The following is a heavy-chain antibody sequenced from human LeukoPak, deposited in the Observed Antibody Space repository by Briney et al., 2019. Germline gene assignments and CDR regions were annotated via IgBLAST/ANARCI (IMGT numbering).Heavy chain of an antibody. Sequence: ASVKVSCKASGYTFTSYYMHWVRQAPGQGLEWMGIINPSGGSTSYAQKFQGRVTMTRDTSTSTVYMELSSLRSEDTAVYYCASAGDNGPYCSGGSCYRGPFYYYYGMDVWGQGTTVTVSS. J-gene: IGHJ6*02. CDR2: INPSGGST. D-gene: IGHD2-15*01. CDR1: GYTFTSYY. CDR3: ASAGDNGPYCSGGSCYRGPFYYYYGMDV. V-gene: IGHV1-46*01.